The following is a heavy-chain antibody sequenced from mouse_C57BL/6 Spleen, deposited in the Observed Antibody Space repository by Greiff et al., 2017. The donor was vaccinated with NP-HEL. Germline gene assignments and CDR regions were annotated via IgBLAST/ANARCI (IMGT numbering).Heavy chain of an antibody. CDR3: ARRGVYDGYFLAY. J-gene: IGHJ3*01. CDR1: GYTFTDYN. V-gene: IGHV1-18*01. Sequence: VQLQQSGPELVKPGASVKIPCKASGYTFTDYNMDWVKQSHGKSLEWIGDINPNNGGTIYNQKFKGKATLTVDKSSSTAYMELRSLTSEDTAVYYCARRGVYDGYFLAYWGQGTLVTVSA. D-gene: IGHD2-3*01. CDR2: INPNNGGT.